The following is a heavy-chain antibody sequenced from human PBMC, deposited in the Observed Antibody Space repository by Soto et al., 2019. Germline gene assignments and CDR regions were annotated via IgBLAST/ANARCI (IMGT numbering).Heavy chain of an antibody. Sequence: QVQLVQSGAEVKKPGASVKVSCKTSGYPFTYYDINWVRQAPGQGLEWMGWMGPTSGNTGYAPKFQGRVTLTRNTSTSTAYMELRSLTSDDTAVYYCARGMSDGFGEVSWGQGTLVTVSS. CDR3: ARGMSDGFGEVS. V-gene: IGHV1-8*01. CDR2: MGPTSGNT. J-gene: IGHJ5*02. D-gene: IGHD3-10*01. CDR1: GYPFTYYD.